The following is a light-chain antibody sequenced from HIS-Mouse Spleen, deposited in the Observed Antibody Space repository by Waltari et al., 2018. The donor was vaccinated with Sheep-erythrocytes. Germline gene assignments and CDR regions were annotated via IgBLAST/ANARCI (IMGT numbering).Light chain of an antibody. CDR3: CSYAGSYNHV. J-gene: IGLJ1*01. Sequence: QSALTQPRSVSGSPGQSVTISCTGTSSDGGGYNYVSWYQQHPGKAPKLMIDDVSKRPSGVPDRFSGSKSGNTASLTISGLQAEDEADYYCCSYAGSYNHVFATGTKVTVL. V-gene: IGLV2-11*01. CDR2: DVS. CDR1: SSDGGGYNY.